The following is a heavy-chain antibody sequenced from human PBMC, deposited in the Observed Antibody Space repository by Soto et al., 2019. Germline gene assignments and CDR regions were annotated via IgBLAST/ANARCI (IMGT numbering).Heavy chain of an antibody. D-gene: IGHD6-13*01. Sequence: QVQLVQSGAEVKRPGASVKVSCKASGYSVARYFMHWVRQAPGQGLEWLGVINPSADTTTYAQKFQGRVTMTWDTSTNTVFMDVSSLRSEDTAIYYCARGGSSPVFCYYCGLDVWGQGTTVTVSS. J-gene: IGHJ6*02. CDR3: ARGGSSPVFCYYCGLDV. CDR2: INPSADTT. V-gene: IGHV1-46*01. CDR1: GYSVARYF.